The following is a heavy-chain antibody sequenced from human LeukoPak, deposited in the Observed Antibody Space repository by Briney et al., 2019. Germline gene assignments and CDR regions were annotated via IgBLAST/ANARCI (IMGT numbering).Heavy chain of an antibody. V-gene: IGHV4-34*01. J-gene: IGHJ5*02. D-gene: IGHD3-10*01. Sequence: SETLSLTCAVYGGSFSGYYWSWIRQPPGKGLEWIGEINHSGGTNYNPSLKSRVTISVDTSKNQFSLKLSSVTAADTAVYYCARVPRGDGWFDPWGQGTLVTVSS. CDR2: INHSGGT. CDR3: ARVPRGDGWFDP. CDR1: GGSFSGYY.